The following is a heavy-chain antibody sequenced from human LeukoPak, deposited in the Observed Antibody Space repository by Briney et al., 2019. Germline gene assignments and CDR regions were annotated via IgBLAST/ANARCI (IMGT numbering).Heavy chain of an antibody. CDR3: AREDCSGGSCYASAPIDY. D-gene: IGHD2-15*01. Sequence: ASVKVSCKASGGTFTSYAISWVRQAHGQGLEWMGRIIPILGIANYAQKFQGRVTITADKSTSTAYMELSSLRSEDTAVYYCAREDCSGGSCYASAPIDYWGQGTLVTVSS. CDR1: GGTFTSYA. J-gene: IGHJ4*02. CDR2: IIPILGIA. V-gene: IGHV1-69*04.